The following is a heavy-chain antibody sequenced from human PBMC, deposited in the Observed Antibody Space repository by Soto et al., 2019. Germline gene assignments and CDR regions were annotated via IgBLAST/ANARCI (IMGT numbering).Heavy chain of an antibody. CDR1: GYTFTSYG. CDR2: INPNSGGT. D-gene: IGHD5-18*01. V-gene: IGHV1-2*02. Sequence: ASVKVSCKASGYTFTSYGIHWVRQAPGQGLEWMGWINPNSGGTNYAQKFQGRVTMTRDTSISTAYMELSRLRSDDTAVYYCARAGSSGYSYGGGFDPWGQGTLVTVSS. J-gene: IGHJ5*02. CDR3: ARAGSSGYSYGGGFDP.